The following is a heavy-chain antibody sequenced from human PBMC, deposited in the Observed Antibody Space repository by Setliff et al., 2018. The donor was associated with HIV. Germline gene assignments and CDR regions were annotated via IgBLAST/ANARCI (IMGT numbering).Heavy chain of an antibody. D-gene: IGHD2-21*02. CDR3: ATDTVYCGADCYKRLGDHFYYMDV. V-gene: IGHV3-21*03. J-gene: IGHJ6*03. Sequence: MVWVRQAPGKGLEWVSSITRSGSHRFSAGSVKGRFTISRDNPKNSLFLQMSSLRVEDTAVYYCATDTVYCGADCYKRLGDHFYYMDVWGRGTTVTVSS. CDR2: ITRSGSHR.